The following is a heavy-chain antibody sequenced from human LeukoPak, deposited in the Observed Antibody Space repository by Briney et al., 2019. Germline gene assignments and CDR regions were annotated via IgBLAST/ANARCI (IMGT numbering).Heavy chain of an antibody. CDR2: IYYSGST. J-gene: IGHJ4*02. D-gene: IGHD6-19*01. CDR1: GSSISSSSYY. V-gene: IGHV4-39*01. CDR3: ARQEVDGYSDYLAVAGYFDY. Sequence: SETLSLTCTVSGSSISSSSYYWGWIRQPPGKGLEWIGSIYYSGSTYYNPSLKSRVTISVDTSKNQFSLKLSSVTAADTAVYYCARQEVDGYSDYLAVAGYFDYWGQGTLVTVSS.